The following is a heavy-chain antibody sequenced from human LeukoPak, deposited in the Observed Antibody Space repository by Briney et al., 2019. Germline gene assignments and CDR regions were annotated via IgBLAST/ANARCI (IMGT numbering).Heavy chain of an antibody. CDR1: GFTFSSYE. J-gene: IGHJ4*02. D-gene: IGHD6-19*01. V-gene: IGHV3-48*03. CDR3: AREIVSAVAGNFDY. Sequence: GGSLRLSCAASGFTFSSYEMNWVRQAPGKGLEWVSYISTSGSTRTYADSVKGRFTISRDNAKNSLYLEMNSLRAEDTAVYYCAREIVSAVAGNFDYGGQGTLVTVSS. CDR2: ISTSGSTR.